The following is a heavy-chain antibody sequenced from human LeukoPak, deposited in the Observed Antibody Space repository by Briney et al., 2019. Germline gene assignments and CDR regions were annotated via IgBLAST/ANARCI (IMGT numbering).Heavy chain of an antibody. CDR2: IYYSGST. J-gene: IGHJ5*02. D-gene: IGHD3-3*01. V-gene: IGHV4-39*01. CDR1: GGSISSSSYY. CDR3: ARHEGDFWSGPYNWFDP. Sequence: PSETLSLTCTVSGGSISSSSYYWGWIRQPPGKGLEWIGSIYYSGSTYYNPSLKSRFTISVDPSKNQFSLKLSSVTAADTAVYYCARHEGDFWSGPYNWFDPWGQGTLVTVSS.